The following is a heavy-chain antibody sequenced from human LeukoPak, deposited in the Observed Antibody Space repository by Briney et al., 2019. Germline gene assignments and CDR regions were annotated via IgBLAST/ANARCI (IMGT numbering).Heavy chain of an antibody. D-gene: IGHD3-22*01. CDR3: ARHVVAVGFDY. V-gene: IGHV3-21*01. J-gene: IGHJ4*02. CDR1: GFTFSRYW. Sequence: PGGSLRLSCAASGFTFSRYWMAWVRQAPGKGLEWVLSITRSSSYIYYADSVKGRFTIARDNAKNSLYLQMNSLRADDTAVYYCARHVVAVGFDYWGREPWLPSPQ. CDR2: ITRSSSYI.